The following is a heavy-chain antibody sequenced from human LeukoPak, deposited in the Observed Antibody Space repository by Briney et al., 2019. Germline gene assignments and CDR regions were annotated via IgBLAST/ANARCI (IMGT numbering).Heavy chain of an antibody. CDR1: GFTFSSYG. J-gene: IGHJ4*02. V-gene: IGHV3-30*18. CDR2: ISYDGSNK. D-gene: IGHD2-2*02. Sequence: GGSLRPSCAASGFTFSSYGMHWVRQAPGKGLEWVAVISYDGSNKYYADSVKGRFTISRDNSKNTLYLQMNSLRAEDTAVYYCAKDRVVCSSTSCYTRGIDYWGQGTLVTVSS. CDR3: AKDRVVCSSTSCYTRGIDY.